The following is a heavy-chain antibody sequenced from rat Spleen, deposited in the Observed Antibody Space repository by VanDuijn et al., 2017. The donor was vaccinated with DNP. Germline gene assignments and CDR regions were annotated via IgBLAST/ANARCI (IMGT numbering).Heavy chain of an antibody. CDR1: GFTFSDYG. V-gene: IGHV5-20*01. CDR2: IGPNGNIA. J-gene: IGHJ2*01. D-gene: IGHD4-3*01. Sequence: EVQLVESGGGLVQPGRSVKLSCAVSGFTFSDYGMAWVLQAPTKGLEWVASIGPNGNIAYYRDSVKGRFTISRDNAKSSLYLQMNSLKSEDTATYYCAKNSGYYFDYWGQGVMVTVSS. CDR3: AKNSGYYFDY.